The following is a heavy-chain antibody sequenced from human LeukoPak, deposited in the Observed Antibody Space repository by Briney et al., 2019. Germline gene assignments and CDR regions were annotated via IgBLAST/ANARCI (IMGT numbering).Heavy chain of an antibody. J-gene: IGHJ4*02. Sequence: KTSETLSLTCAVYGGSFSGYYWSWIRQPPGKGLEWIGEINHSGSTNYNPSLKSRVTISVDTSKNQFSLKLSSVTAADTAVYYCARSSSWYLYYFDYWGQGTLVTVSS. CDR2: INHSGST. CDR3: ARSSSWYLYYFDY. CDR1: GGSFSGYY. D-gene: IGHD6-13*01. V-gene: IGHV4-34*01.